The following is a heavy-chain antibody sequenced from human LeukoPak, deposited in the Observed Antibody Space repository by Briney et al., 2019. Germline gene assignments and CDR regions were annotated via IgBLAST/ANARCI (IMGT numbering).Heavy chain of an antibody. CDR1: GFPFSDDW. CDR2: IFPSGGEI. V-gene: IGHV3-66*02. D-gene: IGHD3-22*01. J-gene: IGHJ6*03. CDR3: AKDRHSDYYYYYMDV. Sequence: GGSLRLSCAASGFPFSDDWMSWVRQAPGKGLEWVSSIFPSGGEIHYADSVKGRFTISRDNSKNTLYLQMNSLRAEDTAVYYCAKDRHSDYYYYYMDVWGKGTTVTVSS.